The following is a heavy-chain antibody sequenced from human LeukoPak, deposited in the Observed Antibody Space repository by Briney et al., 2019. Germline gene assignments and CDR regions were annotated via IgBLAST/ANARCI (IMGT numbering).Heavy chain of an antibody. CDR2: INPNSGGT. CDR1: GYTFTGYN. J-gene: IGHJ4*02. CDR3: AREASTYYDYVWGSYPEDFDY. V-gene: IGHV1-2*06. D-gene: IGHD3-16*02. Sequence: ASVKVSCKASGYTFTGYNMHWVRQAPGQGLEWMGRINPNSGGTNYAQKFQGRVTMTRDTSISTAYMELSRLRSDDTAVYYCAREASTYYDYVWGSYPEDFDYWGQGTLVTVSS.